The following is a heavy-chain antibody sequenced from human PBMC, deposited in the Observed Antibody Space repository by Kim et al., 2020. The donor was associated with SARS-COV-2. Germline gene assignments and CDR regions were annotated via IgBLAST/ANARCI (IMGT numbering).Heavy chain of an antibody. CDR2: ISSSSSYT. D-gene: IGHD4-4*01. V-gene: IGHV3-11*06. J-gene: IGHJ4*02. Sequence: GGSLRLSCAASGFTFSDYYMSWIRQAPGKGLEWVSYISSSSSYTNYADSVKGRFTISRDNAKNSLYLQMNSLRAEDTAVYYCARGGATVKGYYFDYWGQGTLVTVSS. CDR3: ARGGATVKGYYFDY. CDR1: GFTFSDYY.